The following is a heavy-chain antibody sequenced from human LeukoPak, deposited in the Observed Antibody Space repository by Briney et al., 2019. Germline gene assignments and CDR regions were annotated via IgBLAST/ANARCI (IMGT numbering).Heavy chain of an antibody. CDR1: GYTFTSYG. Sequence: ASVKVSCKASGYTFTSYGISWVRQAPGQGLEWMGWINTYNGNTNYAQKLQGRVTMTTDTSTSTAYMELRSLRSDDTAVYYCARLNKGSSSWYWGYNWFDPWGQGTLVTVSS. D-gene: IGHD6-13*01. J-gene: IGHJ5*02. V-gene: IGHV1-18*01. CDR3: ARLNKGSSSWYWGYNWFDP. CDR2: INTYNGNT.